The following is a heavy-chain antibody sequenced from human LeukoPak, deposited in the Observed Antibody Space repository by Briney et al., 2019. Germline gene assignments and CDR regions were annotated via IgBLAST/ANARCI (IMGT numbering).Heavy chain of an antibody. V-gene: IGHV3-53*01. Sequence: GGSLRPSCAASGFTVRSSYMNWVRQAPGKGLEWVSVIYNGETTVYADSARGRFTISRDNSENTLHLQMNSLRAEDTAVYYCAADTDYDAFDIWGQGTMVTVSS. CDR1: GFTVRSSY. D-gene: IGHD4-11*01. J-gene: IGHJ3*02. CDR2: IYNGETT. CDR3: AADTDYDAFDI.